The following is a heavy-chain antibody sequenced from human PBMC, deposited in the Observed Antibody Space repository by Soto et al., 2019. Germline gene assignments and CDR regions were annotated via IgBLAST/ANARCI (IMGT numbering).Heavy chain of an antibody. V-gene: IGHV1-18*01. D-gene: IGHD1-1*01. Sequence: QVQLVQSGAEVKKPGASVKVSCKASGYTFSTYGFSWVRQAPGQGLEWMGWIGADNGDTNYAQNFQGRVTMTTDTSTTPSYMELRSLKSDDTAVYFCARDWKGAEGFDPWGQGTLVTVSS. CDR3: ARDWKGAEGFDP. CDR2: IGADNGDT. J-gene: IGHJ5*02. CDR1: GYTFSTYG.